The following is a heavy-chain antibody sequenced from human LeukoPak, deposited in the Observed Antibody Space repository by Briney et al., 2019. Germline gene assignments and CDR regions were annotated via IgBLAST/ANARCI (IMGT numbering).Heavy chain of an antibody. CDR1: GYTFSNYW. J-gene: IGHJ5*02. D-gene: IGHD6-19*01. V-gene: IGHV5-51*01. CDR3: ARRAVAAYNWFDP. Sequence: GESLKISCEASGYTFSNYWIGWVRQMPGKGLEWMGIIYPDDSDTKYSPSFQGQVTISADKSISTAYLQWSSLKASDTAMYYCARRAVAAYNWFDPWGQGTLVTVSS. CDR2: IYPDDSDT.